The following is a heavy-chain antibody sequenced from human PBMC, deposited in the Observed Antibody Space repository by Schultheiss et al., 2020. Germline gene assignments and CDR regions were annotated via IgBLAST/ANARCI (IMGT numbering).Heavy chain of an antibody. CDR2: INPNSGGT. CDR1: GYTFTGYY. CDR3: ARGRITIFGVVRKIYYYYYYMDV. Sequence: ASVKVSCKASGYTFTGYYMHWVRQAPGQGLEWMGWINPNSGGTNYAQKFQGWVTMTRDTSISTAYMELSRLRSDDTAVYYCARGRITIFGVVRKIYYYYYYMDVWGKGTTVTVSS. J-gene: IGHJ6*03. D-gene: IGHD3-3*01. V-gene: IGHV1-2*04.